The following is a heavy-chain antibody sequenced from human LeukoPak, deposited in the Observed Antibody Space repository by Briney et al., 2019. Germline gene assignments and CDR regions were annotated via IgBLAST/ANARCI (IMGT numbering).Heavy chain of an antibody. V-gene: IGHV4-59*01. CDR1: GGSISSYY. CDR2: IYYSGST. Sequence: SETPSLTCTVSGGSISSYYWSWIRQPPGKGLEWIGYIYYSGSTNYNPSLKSRVTISVDTSKNQFSLKLSSVTAADTAVYYWAXXXXXXWSGPFDYWGQGTLVTVSX. CDR3: AXXXXXXWSGPFDY. D-gene: IGHD3-3*01. J-gene: IGHJ4*02.